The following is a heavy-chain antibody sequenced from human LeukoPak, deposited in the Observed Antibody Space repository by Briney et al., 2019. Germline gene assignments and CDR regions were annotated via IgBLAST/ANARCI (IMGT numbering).Heavy chain of an antibody. CDR3: AIDYGDYSGNWYFDL. Sequence: GASVKVSCKASGYTFTSYGISWVRQAPGQGLEWMGGIIPIFGTANYAQKFQGRVTITADESTSTAYMELSSLRSEDTAVYYCAIDYGDYSGNWYFDLWGRGTLVTVSS. D-gene: IGHD4-17*01. V-gene: IGHV1-69*13. CDR1: GYTFTSYG. J-gene: IGHJ2*01. CDR2: IIPIFGTA.